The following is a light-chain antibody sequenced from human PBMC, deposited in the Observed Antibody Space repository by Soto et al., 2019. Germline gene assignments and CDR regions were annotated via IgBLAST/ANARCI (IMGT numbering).Light chain of an antibody. CDR2: SAS. Sequence: EIVMTQSPATLSVSPGERATLSCRASQSVSNKLAWYQQKPGQAPRLVIYSASTRGPGIPARFSGSGSGTEFTLTISSLQSEDFAVYYCQQYNIWPPLTFGGGTKVEIK. V-gene: IGKV3-15*01. J-gene: IGKJ4*01. CDR3: QQYNIWPPLT. CDR1: QSVSNK.